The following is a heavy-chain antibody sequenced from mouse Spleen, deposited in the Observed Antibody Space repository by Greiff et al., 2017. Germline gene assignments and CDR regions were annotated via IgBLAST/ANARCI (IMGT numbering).Heavy chain of an antibody. D-gene: IGHD1-1*01. J-gene: IGHJ1*03. CDR3: ARRDYGSSYWYFDV. V-gene: IGHV1-20*01. CDR2: INPYNGDT. CDR1: GYSFTGYF. Sequence: EVMLVESGPELVKPGDSVKISCKASGYSFTGYFMNWVMQSHGKSLEWIGRINPYNGDTFYNQKFKGKATLTVDKSSSTAHMELRSLTSEDSAVYYCARRDYGSSYWYFDVWGTGTTVTVSS.